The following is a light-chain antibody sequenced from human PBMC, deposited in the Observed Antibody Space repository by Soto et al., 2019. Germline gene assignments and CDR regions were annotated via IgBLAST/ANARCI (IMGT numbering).Light chain of an antibody. CDR3: VVYLGSGSGV. CDR1: SASVSTNSY. J-gene: IGLJ3*02. Sequence: QTVVTQEPSFSVSPGGTVTLTCGLTSASVSTNSYPSWYQQTPGQAPRTLIHSTNIRSSGVPDRFSGSILGNKAALTITGAQAEDECDYYCVVYLGSGSGVFGGGTKLTVL. CDR2: STN. V-gene: IGLV8-61*01.